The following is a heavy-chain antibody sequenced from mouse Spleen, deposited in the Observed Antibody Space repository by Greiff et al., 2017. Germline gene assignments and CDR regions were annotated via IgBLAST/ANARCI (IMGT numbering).Heavy chain of an antibody. CDR2: IHPNSGST. V-gene: IGHV1-64*01. D-gene: IGHD2-4*01. Sequence: QVQLQQPGAELVKPGASVKLSCKASGYTFTSYWMHWVKQRPGQGLEWIGMIHPNSGSTNYNEKFKSKATLTVDKSSSTAYMQLSSLTSEDSAVYYCARDYYDLDAMDYWGQGTSVTVSS. J-gene: IGHJ4*01. CDR1: GYTFTSYW. CDR3: ARDYYDLDAMDY.